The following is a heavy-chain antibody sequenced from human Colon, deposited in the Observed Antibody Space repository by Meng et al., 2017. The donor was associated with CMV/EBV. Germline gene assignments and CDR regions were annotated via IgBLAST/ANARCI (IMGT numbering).Heavy chain of an antibody. D-gene: IGHD6-19*01. CDR1: GFTFSSYW. CDR2: IKQDGSEK. V-gene: IGHV3-7*01. J-gene: IGHJ6*02. Sequence: GGSLRLSCAASGFTFSSYWMSWVREAPGKGLEWVANIKQDGSEKYYVDSVKGRFTISRDNAKNSLYLQMNSLRAEDTAVYYCARDKEWLATGYYYGMDVWGQGTTVTV. CDR3: ARDKEWLATGYYYGMDV.